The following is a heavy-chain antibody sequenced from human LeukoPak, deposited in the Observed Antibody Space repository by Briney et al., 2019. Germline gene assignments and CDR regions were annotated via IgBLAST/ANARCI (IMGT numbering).Heavy chain of an antibody. CDR3: ARHADCSSTSCYTWAAGISGSYYLPGYYFDY. CDR2: IYHSGST. V-gene: IGHV4-38-2*01. Sequence: PSETLSLTCAVSGYSISSGYYWGWIRQPPGKGLEWIGSIYHSGSTYYNPSLKSRVTISVDTSKNQFSLKLSSVTAADTAVYYCARHADCSSTSCYTWAAGISGSYYLPGYYFDYWGQGTLVTVSS. CDR1: GYSISSGYY. J-gene: IGHJ4*02. D-gene: IGHD2-2*02.